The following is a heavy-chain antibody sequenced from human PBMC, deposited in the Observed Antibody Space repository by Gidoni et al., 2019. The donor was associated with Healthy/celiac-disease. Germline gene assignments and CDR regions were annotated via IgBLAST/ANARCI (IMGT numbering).Heavy chain of an antibody. D-gene: IGHD3-22*01. CDR3: ASSGYYYDSSGYDY. CDR2: IWYDGSNK. V-gene: IGHV3-33*01. Sequence: QVQLVESGGGVVQPGRSLRLSCAASGFTFSSYGMHWVRQAPGKGLEWVAVIWYDGSNKYYADSVKGRFTISRDNSKNTLYLQMNSLRAEDTAVYYCASSGYYYDSSGYDYWGQGTLVTVSS. J-gene: IGHJ4*02. CDR1: GFTFSSYG.